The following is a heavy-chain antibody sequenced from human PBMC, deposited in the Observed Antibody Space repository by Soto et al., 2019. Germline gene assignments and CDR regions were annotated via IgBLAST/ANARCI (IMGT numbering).Heavy chain of an antibody. CDR1: EYTLTELS. J-gene: IGHJ5*02. V-gene: IGHV1-24*01. CDR3: ARGRNWFEP. Sequence: GASVKVSCKVSEYTLTELSIHWVRQAPGEGLEWMGGFDLENGETIYAQRFQGRVTMTEESSADTPYMELSSLRSEDTAVYYCARGRNWFEPWGQGTLVSVSS. CDR2: FDLENGET.